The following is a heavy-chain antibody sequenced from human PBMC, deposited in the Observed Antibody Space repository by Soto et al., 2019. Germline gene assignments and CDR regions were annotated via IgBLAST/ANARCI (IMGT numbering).Heavy chain of an antibody. V-gene: IGHV4-59*01. CDR1: GGSISSYY. CDR2: IYYSGST. CDR3: ARAAGCSSTSCYNLNWFDP. D-gene: IGHD2-2*02. Sequence: SETLSLACTGSGGSISSYYWSWIRQPPGKGLEWIGYIYYSGSTNYNPSLKSRVTISVDTSKNQFSLKLSSVTAADTAVYYCARAAGCSSTSCYNLNWFDPWGQGTLVPVS. J-gene: IGHJ5*02.